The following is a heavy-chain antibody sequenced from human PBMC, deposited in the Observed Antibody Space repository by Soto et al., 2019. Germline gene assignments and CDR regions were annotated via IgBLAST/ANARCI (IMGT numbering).Heavy chain of an antibody. Sequence: EVQLLESGGGLVQPGGSLSLSCAASGFTFSSYAMSWVRQAPGKGLEWVSAISGSGASTYYADSVKGRFTISRDNSKNTLYLQMNSLRAEATAVYYCATTLYRSGWYEFDYWGQGTLVTVSS. CDR2: ISGSGAST. CDR3: ATTLYRSGWYEFDY. V-gene: IGHV3-23*01. CDR1: GFTFSSYA. J-gene: IGHJ4*02. D-gene: IGHD6-19*01.